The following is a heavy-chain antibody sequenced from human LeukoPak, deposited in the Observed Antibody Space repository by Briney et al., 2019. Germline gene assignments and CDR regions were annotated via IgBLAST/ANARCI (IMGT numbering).Heavy chain of an antibody. Sequence: GGSLGLSCVTSGFRFSDYYMMWIRQAPGKGPEWVAHISSSAATTLYADSVKGRFTVSRDNAKNSLYLEMTSLRAEDTAVYYCARDRGSTVTTVGYWGQGTLVTVSS. V-gene: IGHV3-11*04. CDR1: GFRFSDYY. CDR3: ARDRGSTVTTVGY. CDR2: ISSSAATT. J-gene: IGHJ4*02. D-gene: IGHD4-17*01.